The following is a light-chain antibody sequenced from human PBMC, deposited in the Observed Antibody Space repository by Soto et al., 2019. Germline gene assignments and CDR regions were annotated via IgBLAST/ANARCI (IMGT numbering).Light chain of an antibody. V-gene: IGLV2-14*03. J-gene: IGLJ1*01. Sequence: QSVLTQPASVSDSPGQSITISCTGTSSDVGGSNFVSWYQQHPGKPPKLIIYDVANRPSGVSNRFSGSTSGSTASLIISRLQTEDEADYYCVSDTSSTTYVFGTGTKLTVL. CDR1: SSDVGGSNF. CDR2: DVA. CDR3: VSDTSSTTYV.